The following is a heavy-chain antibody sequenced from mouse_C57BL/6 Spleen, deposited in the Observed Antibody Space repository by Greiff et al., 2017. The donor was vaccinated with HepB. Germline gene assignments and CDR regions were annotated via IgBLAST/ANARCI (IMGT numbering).Heavy chain of an antibody. V-gene: IGHV6-3*01. J-gene: IGHJ2*01. CDR2: IRLKSDNYAT. CDR1: GFTFSNYW. CDR3: RSIHYGSSPYYFDY. Sequence: EVKLMESGGGLVQPGGSMKLSCVASGFTFSNYWMNWVRQSPEKGLEWVAQIRLKSDNYATHYAESVKGRFTISRDDSKSSVYLQMNNLRAEDTGIYYCRSIHYGSSPYYFDYWGQGTTLTVSS. D-gene: IGHD1-1*01.